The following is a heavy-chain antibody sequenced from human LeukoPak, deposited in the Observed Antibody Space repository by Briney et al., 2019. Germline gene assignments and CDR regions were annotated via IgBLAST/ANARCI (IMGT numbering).Heavy chain of an antibody. CDR1: GGSISSYY. D-gene: IGHD2-15*01. CDR2: IYYSGST. Sequence: SETLSLTCTVSGGSISSYYWSWIRQPPGKGLEWIGYIYYSGSTNYKPSLKSRVTISVDTSKNQFSLKLSSVTAADTAVYYCARHGRSGGSCYFDYWGQGTLVTVSS. CDR3: ARHGRSGGSCYFDY. V-gene: IGHV4-59*08. J-gene: IGHJ4*02.